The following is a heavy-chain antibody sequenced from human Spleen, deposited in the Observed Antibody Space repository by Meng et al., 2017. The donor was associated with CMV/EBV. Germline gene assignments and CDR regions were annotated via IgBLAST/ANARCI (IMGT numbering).Heavy chain of an antibody. CDR3: ARGNIDYYFDY. CDR2: MYYRDST. J-gene: IGHJ4*01. D-gene: IGHD2/OR15-2a*01. V-gene: IGHV4-31*03. CDR1: GGSISSSIHF. Sequence: CTVAGGSISSSIHFWGWIRQPPGKGLEWIGYMYYRDSTYYNPSLRSRATISVDTSKNDLSLKLRSVTAADTAVYYCARGNIDYYFDYWGHGTLVTVSS.